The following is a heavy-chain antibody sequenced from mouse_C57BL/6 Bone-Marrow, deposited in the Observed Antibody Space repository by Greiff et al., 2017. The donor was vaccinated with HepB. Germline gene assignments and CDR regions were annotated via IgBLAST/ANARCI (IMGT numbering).Heavy chain of an antibody. CDR1: GFNITDDY. D-gene: IGHD1-1*01. J-gene: IGHJ4*01. Sequence: VQLQQSGAELVRPGASVKLSCTASGFNITDDYMHWVKQRPEQGLEWIGWIDPENGDTEYASKFQGKATITADTSSNTAYLQLSSLTSEDTAVYYCTTDYGRDYAMDYWGQGTSVTVSS. CDR3: TTDYGRDYAMDY. CDR2: IDPENGDT. V-gene: IGHV14-4*01.